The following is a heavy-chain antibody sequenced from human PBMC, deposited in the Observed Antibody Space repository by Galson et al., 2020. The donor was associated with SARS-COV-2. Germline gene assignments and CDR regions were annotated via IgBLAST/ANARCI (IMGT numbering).Heavy chain of an antibody. CDR1: NGSISSDS. D-gene: IGHD6-6*01. V-gene: IGHV4-4*08. Sequence: SQTLSLTCSVSNGSISSDSWAWIRQTPGKGLEWIGFFHSDGSTNYNPSLKIRVTISVDTSKNRFSLTLSSLTAADTAVYFCARYTTSSVSFDYWGQGTLVTVSS. J-gene: IGHJ4*02. CDR2: FHSDGST. CDR3: ARYTTSSVSFDY.